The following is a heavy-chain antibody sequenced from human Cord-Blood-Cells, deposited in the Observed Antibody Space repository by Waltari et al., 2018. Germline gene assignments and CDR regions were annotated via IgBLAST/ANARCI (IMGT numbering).Heavy chain of an antibody. J-gene: IGHJ3*02. D-gene: IGHD7-27*01. CDR2: INHSGST. Sequence: QVQLQQWGAGLLKPSETLSLTCAVYGGSFSGYYWSWIRQPPGKGLEWIGEINHSGSTNYNPSLKSRVTISVDTSKNQFSLKLSSVTAADTAVYYCARLSGDRAFDIWGQGTMVTVSS. V-gene: IGHV4-34*01. CDR3: ARLSGDRAFDI. CDR1: GGSFSGYY.